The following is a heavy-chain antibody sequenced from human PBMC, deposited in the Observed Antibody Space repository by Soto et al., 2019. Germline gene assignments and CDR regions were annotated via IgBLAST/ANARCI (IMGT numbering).Heavy chain of an antibody. CDR2: ISGSGGST. J-gene: IGHJ4*02. D-gene: IGHD3-16*01. V-gene: IGHV3-23*01. CDR1: GFTFSSYA. CDR3: AKNNYDYVWGTNDY. Sequence: EVQLLESGGGLVQPGGSLRLSCAASGFTFSSYAMSWVRQAPGKWLEWVSAISGSGGSTYYADSVKGRFTISRDNSKNPLYLQMNSLRDEDTAVYYCAKNNYDYVWGTNDYWGQGTLVTVSS.